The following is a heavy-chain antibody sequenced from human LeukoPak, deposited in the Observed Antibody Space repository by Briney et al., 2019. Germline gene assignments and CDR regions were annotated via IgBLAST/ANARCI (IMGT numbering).Heavy chain of an antibody. CDR1: GFTFSGSA. V-gene: IGHV3-73*01. Sequence: GGSLRLSCAASGFTFSGSAMHWVRQASGKGLEWVGRTRSKANSYATAYAASVKGRFTISRDDSKNTAYLQMNSLKTEDTAVYYCTRQGYSSGCFDYWGQGTLVTVSS. D-gene: IGHD6-19*01. J-gene: IGHJ4*02. CDR3: TRQGYSSGCFDY. CDR2: TRSKANSYAT.